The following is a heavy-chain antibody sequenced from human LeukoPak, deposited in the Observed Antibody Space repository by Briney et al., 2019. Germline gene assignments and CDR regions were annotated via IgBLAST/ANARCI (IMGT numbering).Heavy chain of an antibody. CDR1: GGTFSSYA. D-gene: IGHD6-19*01. J-gene: IGHJ4*02. CDR2: IIPIFGTA. CDR3: AVGASGYSSGWYGY. V-gene: IGHV1-69*13. Sequence: SVKVSCKASGGTFSSYAISWVRQAPGQGLEWMGGIIPIFGTANYAQKFQGRVTITADESTSTAYMELSSLRSEDTAVYYCAVGASGYSSGWYGYWGQGTLVTVSS.